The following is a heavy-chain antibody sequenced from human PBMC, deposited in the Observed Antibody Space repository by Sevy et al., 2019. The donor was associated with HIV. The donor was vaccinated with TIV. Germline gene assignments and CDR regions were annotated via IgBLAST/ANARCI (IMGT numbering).Heavy chain of an antibody. J-gene: IGHJ4*02. Sequence: GGSLRLSCAASGFTFRTYAMSWVRQAPGMGLEWVSSISSSSSYIYYADSVKGRFTISRDNAKNSLYLQMNSLRAEDTAVYYCARGWGFGELPYYFDYWGQGTLVTVSS. CDR3: ARGWGFGELPYYFDY. D-gene: IGHD3-10*01. CDR1: GFTFRTYA. CDR2: ISSSSSYI. V-gene: IGHV3-21*01.